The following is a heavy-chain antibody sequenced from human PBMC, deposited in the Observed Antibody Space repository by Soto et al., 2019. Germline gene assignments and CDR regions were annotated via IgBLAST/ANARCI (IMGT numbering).Heavy chain of an antibody. CDR3: AREGLTGTIGLYYYYALDV. CDR2: MYHSGST. Sequence: SETLSLTCAVSGCSISNGGYSWSWIRQPPGKGLEWIGYMYHSGSTYYNPSLKSRVTISIDRSKNQFSLKLSSVTAADTAVYYCAREGLTGTIGLYYYYALDVWGQGTTVTVSS. V-gene: IGHV4-30-2*01. J-gene: IGHJ6*02. CDR1: GCSISNGGYS. D-gene: IGHD1-7*01.